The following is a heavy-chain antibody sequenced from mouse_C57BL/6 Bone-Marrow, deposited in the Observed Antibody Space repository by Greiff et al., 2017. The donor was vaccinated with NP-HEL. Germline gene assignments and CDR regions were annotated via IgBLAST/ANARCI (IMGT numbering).Heavy chain of an antibody. V-gene: IGHV14-1*01. D-gene: IGHD1-1*01. CDR1: GFNIKDYY. CDR3: TTPYYYGSSHYAMDY. Sequence: EVHLVESGAELVRPGASVKLSCTASGFNIKDYYMHWVKQRPEQGLEWIGRIDPEDGDTEYAPKFQGKATMTADTSSNTAYLQLSSLTSEDTAVYYCTTPYYYGSSHYAMDYWGQGTSVTVSS. CDR2: IDPEDGDT. J-gene: IGHJ4*01.